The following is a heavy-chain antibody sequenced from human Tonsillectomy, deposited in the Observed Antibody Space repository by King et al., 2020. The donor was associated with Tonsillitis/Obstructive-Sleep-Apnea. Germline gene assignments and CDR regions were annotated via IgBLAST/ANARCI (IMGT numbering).Heavy chain of an antibody. V-gene: IGHV2-5*02. J-gene: IGHJ4*02. CDR3: AHSGFYDFWRAYPGAWDY. CDR1: GFSLSTNGVT. CDR2: IMWDDNK. D-gene: IGHD3-3*01. Sequence: ITLKESGPTLVKPTQTLTLTCTFSGFSLSTNGVTVGWIRQPPGKALEWLALIMWDDNKRYSPSLKNRLTITKDTSKNQVVLTMTNMDPVDTATYYCAHSGFYDFWRAYPGAWDYWGQGTLVTVSS.